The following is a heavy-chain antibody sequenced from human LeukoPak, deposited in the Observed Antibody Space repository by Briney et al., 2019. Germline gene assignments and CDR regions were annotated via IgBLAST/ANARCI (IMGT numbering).Heavy chain of an antibody. CDR1: GYTLTELS. Sequence: ASVKVSCKVSGYTLTELSMHWVRQAPGKGLEWMGGFDPEDGETIYAQKFQGRVTMTGDTSTDTAYMELSSLRSEDTAVYYCATPLQYYDFWSGTNLTDYYYYGMDVWGQGTTVTVSS. V-gene: IGHV1-24*01. D-gene: IGHD3-3*01. CDR3: ATPLQYYDFWSGTNLTDYYYYGMDV. J-gene: IGHJ6*02. CDR2: FDPEDGET.